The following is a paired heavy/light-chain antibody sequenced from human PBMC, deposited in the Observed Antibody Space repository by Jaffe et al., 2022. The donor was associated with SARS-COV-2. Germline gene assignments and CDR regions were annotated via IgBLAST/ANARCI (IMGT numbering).Heavy chain of an antibody. D-gene: IGHD1-26*01. CDR2: INGDSSDK. Sequence: EVQLVDSGGGLVQPGGSLRLSCAASGFAFSAYSMHWIRQVPGKGLEWISFINGDSSDKRYADSVKGRFTISRDNARNSLYLQMSRLGGDDTALYYCAKDGGSYSFDCLGQGTLVTVAS. CDR3: AKDGGSYSFDC. CDR1: GFAFSAYS. V-gene: IGHV3-48*01. J-gene: IGHJ4*02.
Light chain of an antibody. Sequence: SALTQPAAVSGSPGQSITISCTGTSSDIGGYDFVSWYQQHPGKVPKLIIYAVTNRPSGVPSRFSGSRSVNTASLTISGLQAEDEADYFCSSYSAGSTPWVFGGGTQLTVL. CDR2: AVT. J-gene: IGLJ3*02. CDR3: SSYSAGSTPWV. CDR1: SSDIGGYDF. V-gene: IGLV2-14*01.